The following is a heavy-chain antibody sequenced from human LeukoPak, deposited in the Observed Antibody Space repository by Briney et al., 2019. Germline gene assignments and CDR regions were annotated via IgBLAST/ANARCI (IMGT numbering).Heavy chain of an antibody. D-gene: IGHD6-13*01. J-gene: IGHJ4*02. Sequence: GGSLRLSCAASGFTFSNYALTWVRQAPGKGLEWVSATTGSGASTYYADSVKGRSTISRDNSKNTLYLQMNSLRAEDTAVYSCAKGAGFSSSWYFDYWGQGTLVTVSS. CDR3: AKGAGFSSSWYFDY. CDR1: GFTFSNYA. V-gene: IGHV3-23*01. CDR2: TTGSGAST.